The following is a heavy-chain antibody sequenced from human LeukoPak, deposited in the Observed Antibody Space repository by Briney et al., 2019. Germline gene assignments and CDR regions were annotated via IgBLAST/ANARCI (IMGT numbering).Heavy chain of an antibody. Sequence: SETLSLTCSVSGASISTNYWSWIRQPAGKGLEWIGRIYNSGNTNYSPSLESRVTMSADTSKNHFSLRLTSVTAADTAAYYCARGSFDSSGYYVFDYWGQGRLVTVSS. CDR3: ARGSFDSSGYYVFDY. J-gene: IGHJ4*02. D-gene: IGHD3-22*01. V-gene: IGHV4-4*07. CDR2: IYNSGNT. CDR1: GASISTNY.